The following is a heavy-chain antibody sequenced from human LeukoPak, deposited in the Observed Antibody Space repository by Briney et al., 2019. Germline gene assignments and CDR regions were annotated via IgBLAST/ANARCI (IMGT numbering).Heavy chain of an antibody. Sequence: PGGSLRLSCAASGFTFSSYAMHWVRQAPGKGLEWVAVISYDGSNKYYADSVKSRFTISRDNSKNTLYLQMNSLRAEDTAVYYCARAPITMIVVVTPLDYWGQGTLVTVSS. CDR3: ARAPITMIVVVTPLDY. J-gene: IGHJ4*02. D-gene: IGHD3-22*01. CDR1: GFTFSSYA. CDR2: ISYDGSNK. V-gene: IGHV3-30*04.